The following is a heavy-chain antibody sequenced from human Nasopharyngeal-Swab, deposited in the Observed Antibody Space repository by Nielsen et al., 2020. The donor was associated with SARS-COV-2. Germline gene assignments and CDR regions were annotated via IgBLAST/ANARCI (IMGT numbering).Heavy chain of an antibody. CDR1: GGSISSYY. CDR3: ARGDILTPYYYMDV. D-gene: IGHD3-9*01. J-gene: IGHJ6*03. Sequence: LRLSCTVSGGSISSYYWHWVRQPPGKGLEWIAYVYYSGSTKYNTSLKSRVTIPVERAKNQVSLKLTSVTAADTAVYYCARGDILTPYYYMDVWGRGTTVAVSS. CDR2: VYYSGST. V-gene: IGHV4-59*01.